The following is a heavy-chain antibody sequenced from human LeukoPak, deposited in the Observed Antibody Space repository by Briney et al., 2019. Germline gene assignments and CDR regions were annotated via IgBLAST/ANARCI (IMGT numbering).Heavy chain of an antibody. V-gene: IGHV3-20*04. CDR2: INWNGGST. D-gene: IGHD3-22*01. Sequence: GGSLRLSCAASGFTFDDYGMSWVRQAPGKGLEWVSGINWNGGSTGYADSVKGRFTISRDNAKNSLYLQMNSLRAEDTALYYCARVPTMIVGGNMDVWGKGTTVTVSS. CDR1: GFTFDDYG. CDR3: ARVPTMIVGGNMDV. J-gene: IGHJ6*03.